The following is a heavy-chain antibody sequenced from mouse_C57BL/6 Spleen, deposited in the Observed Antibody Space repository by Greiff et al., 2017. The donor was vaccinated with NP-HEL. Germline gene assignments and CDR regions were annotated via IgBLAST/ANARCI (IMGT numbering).Heavy chain of an antibody. J-gene: IGHJ3*01. Sequence: QVQLQQPGTELVKPGASVKLSCKASGYTFTSYWMHWVKQRPGQGLEWIGNINPSNGGTNYNEKFKSKATLTVDKSSSTAYMQLSSLTSEDSAVYYWARGGYGSSTWFAYWGQGTLVTVSA. CDR2: INPSNGGT. D-gene: IGHD1-1*01. CDR3: ARGGYGSSTWFAY. V-gene: IGHV1-53*01. CDR1: GYTFTSYW.